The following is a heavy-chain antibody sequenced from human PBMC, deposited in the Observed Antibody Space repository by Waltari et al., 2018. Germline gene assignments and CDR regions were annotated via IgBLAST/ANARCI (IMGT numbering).Heavy chain of an antibody. CDR1: GGSFSGYR. Sequence: QVRLEQWGAGQLKSSEILSLTCAVYGGSFSGYRWNWIRQSPGKGLEWIGEIDQNGRTKYNPSRRGRVTISVDTSKRQFSLKLTSVTAADTAVYYCATQSVLTSFGSAHPTWFDSWGQGTPVTVSS. CDR3: ATQSVLTSFGSAHPTWFDS. J-gene: IGHJ5*01. D-gene: IGHD3-9*01. V-gene: IGHV4-34*01. CDR2: IDQNGRT.